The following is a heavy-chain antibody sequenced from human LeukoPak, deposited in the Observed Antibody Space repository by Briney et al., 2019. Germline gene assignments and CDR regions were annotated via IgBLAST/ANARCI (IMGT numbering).Heavy chain of an antibody. D-gene: IGHD6-13*01. J-gene: IGHJ3*02. CDR2: IKQDGSEK. V-gene: IGHV3-7*01. Sequence: PGGSLRLSCAASGFTFSGYWMSWVRQAPGKGLEWVANIKQDGSEKYYVDSVKGRFTISRDNAKNSLYLQMNSLRAEDTAVYYCARDDSYSSSWGIWGQGTMVTVSS. CDR1: GFTFSGYW. CDR3: ARDDSYSSSWGI.